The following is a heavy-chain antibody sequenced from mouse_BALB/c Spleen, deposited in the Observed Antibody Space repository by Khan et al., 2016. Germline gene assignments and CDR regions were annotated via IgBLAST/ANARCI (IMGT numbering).Heavy chain of an antibody. J-gene: IGHJ1*01. V-gene: IGHV2-9*02. Sequence: QVQLKESGPGLVAPSQSLSITCTVSGFSLTSYGVHWVRQPPGKGLEWLGVIWAGGSTNYNSALMSRLSLSKDNSKSQVFVKMNSLQTDDTAMYYCARDLNDDWYFDVWGAGTTVTVSS. CDR1: GFSLTSYG. D-gene: IGHD2-12*01. CDR2: IWAGGST. CDR3: ARDLNDDWYFDV.